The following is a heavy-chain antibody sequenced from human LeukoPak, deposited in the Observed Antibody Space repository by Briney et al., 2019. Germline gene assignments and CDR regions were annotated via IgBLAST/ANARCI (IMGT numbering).Heavy chain of an antibody. CDR3: ARDPIIAARVPFDY. CDR2: IYYSGST. V-gene: IGHV4-39*07. CDR1: GGSISSSSYC. Sequence: SETLSLTCTVSGGSISSSSYCWGWIRKPPGKGLGWIGSIYYSGSTYYNPSLKSRVTISVDTSENQFSLKLSSVTAADTAVYYCARDPIIAARVPFDYWGQGTLVTVSS. J-gene: IGHJ4*02. D-gene: IGHD6-6*01.